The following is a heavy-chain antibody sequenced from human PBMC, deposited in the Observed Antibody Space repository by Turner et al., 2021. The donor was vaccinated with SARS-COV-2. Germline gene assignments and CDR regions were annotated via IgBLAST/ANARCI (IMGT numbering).Heavy chain of an antibody. CDR2: ISYDGNNK. CDR1: GFTFSSYG. CDR3: AKQLGLYSNPMYYFDY. J-gene: IGHJ4*02. D-gene: IGHD4-4*01. Sequence: QVQLVESGGGVVQPGSSLRLACAAAGFTFSSYGMHWVRKAPGKGLEWVAVISYDGNNKYYADSVKGRFTISRDNSKNTLYLQMNSLRAEDTAVYYCAKQLGLYSNPMYYFDYWGQGTLVTVSS. V-gene: IGHV3-30*18.